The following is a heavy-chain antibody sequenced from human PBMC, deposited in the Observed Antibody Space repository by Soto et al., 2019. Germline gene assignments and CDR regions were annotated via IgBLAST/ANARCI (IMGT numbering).Heavy chain of an antibody. D-gene: IGHD5-18*01. CDR3: ATAVNSAMAFDY. CDR1: GYTFTHYY. CDR2: INPNGGST. Sequence: QVQLVQSGAEVKKPGASVKVSCKASGYTFTHYYIHWVRQAPGQGLEWMGIINPNGGSTTYAQKFRAGFTMTSDTSTSTGYMELSSLRSEDSSVYYCATAVNSAMAFDYWGQGTLVTVSS. J-gene: IGHJ4*02. V-gene: IGHV1-46*01.